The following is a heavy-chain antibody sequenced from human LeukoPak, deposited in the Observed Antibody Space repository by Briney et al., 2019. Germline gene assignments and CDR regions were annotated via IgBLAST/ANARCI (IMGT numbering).Heavy chain of an antibody. D-gene: IGHD3-22*01. Sequence: SETLSLTCTVSGASISSDDSYWSWFRQPPGKGLEWTAYIHYSGSTYYNPSLKSRVTISVDTSKSQSSLKLSSVSAADTAVYFCARDRITPSTLVVVATDYWGQGTLVTVSS. J-gene: IGHJ4*02. CDR1: GASISSDDSY. CDR2: IHYSGST. CDR3: ARDRITPSTLVVVATDY. V-gene: IGHV4-30-4*01.